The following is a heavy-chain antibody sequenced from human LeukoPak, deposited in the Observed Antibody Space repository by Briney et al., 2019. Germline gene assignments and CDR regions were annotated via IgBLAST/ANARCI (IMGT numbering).Heavy chain of an antibody. J-gene: IGHJ4*02. CDR3: AKDAMYYYGSGSYSGYFDY. CDR1: GFTISSYA. CDR2: ISGSGGST. V-gene: IGHV3-23*01. Sequence: GGSLRLSCAASGFTISSYAMSWVRQAPGKGLEWVSAISGSGGSTYYADSVKGRFTISRDNSKNTLYLQMNSLRAEDTAVYYCAKDAMYYYGSGSYSGYFDYWGQGTLVTVSS. D-gene: IGHD3-10*01.